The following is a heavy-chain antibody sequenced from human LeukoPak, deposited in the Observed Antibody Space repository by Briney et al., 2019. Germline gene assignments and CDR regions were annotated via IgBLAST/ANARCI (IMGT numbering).Heavy chain of an antibody. Sequence: SGTLSLTCAVSGDSISGTNWWSWVRQSPGKGLEWIGEMYHTGSSYYNPSLKSRVNISVDTSKNQFYLKVSSVTAADTAVYYCARVARHDYTYYPGGNYFDYWGQGTLVTVSS. CDR1: GDSISGTNW. CDR2: MYHTGSS. D-gene: IGHD4-11*01. J-gene: IGHJ4*02. V-gene: IGHV4-4*02. CDR3: ARVARHDYTYYPGGNYFDY.